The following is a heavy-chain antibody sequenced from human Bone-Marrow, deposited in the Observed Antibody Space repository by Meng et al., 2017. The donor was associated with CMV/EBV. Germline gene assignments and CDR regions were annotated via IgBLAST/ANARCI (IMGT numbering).Heavy chain of an antibody. J-gene: IGHJ4*02. CDR2: IWYDGSNK. V-gene: IGHV3-33*06. Sequence: FRGYGMQWVRQAPGKGLEWVAVIWYDGSNKYYADSVKGRFTISRDNSKNTLYLQMSSLRAEDTAVYYCAKDLVVVPAAIEFGIDYWGQGTLVTVSS. D-gene: IGHD2-2*01. CDR1: FRGYG. CDR3: AKDLVVVPAAIEFGIDY.